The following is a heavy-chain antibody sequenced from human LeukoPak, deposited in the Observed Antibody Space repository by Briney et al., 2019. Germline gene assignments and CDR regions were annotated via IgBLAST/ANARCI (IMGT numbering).Heavy chain of an antibody. Sequence: PGGSLRLSCAASGFTFSSYAMSWVRQAPGKGLEWVSVIYSGGSTYYADSVKGRFTISRDNSKNTLYLQMNSLRAEDTAVYYCARRYCSSTSCFRDAFDIWGQGTMVTVSS. J-gene: IGHJ3*02. CDR1: GFTFSSYA. D-gene: IGHD2-2*01. CDR3: ARRYCSSTSCFRDAFDI. V-gene: IGHV3-66*01. CDR2: IYSGGST.